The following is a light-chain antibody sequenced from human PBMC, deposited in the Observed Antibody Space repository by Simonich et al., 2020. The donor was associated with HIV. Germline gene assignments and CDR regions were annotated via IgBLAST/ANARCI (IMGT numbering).Light chain of an antibody. Sequence: DIVMTQSPDSLAVSLGERATINCKSRQSILNSSNNQKYLAWYQQKPGQHPKLLIYWASTRESVVPDRFSASGSGTDFTLTISSLQAEDVAIYYCQQYYSTPPTFGQGTKVEIK. J-gene: IGKJ1*01. V-gene: IGKV4-1*01. CDR1: QSILNSSNNQKY. CDR3: QQYYSTPPT. CDR2: WAS.